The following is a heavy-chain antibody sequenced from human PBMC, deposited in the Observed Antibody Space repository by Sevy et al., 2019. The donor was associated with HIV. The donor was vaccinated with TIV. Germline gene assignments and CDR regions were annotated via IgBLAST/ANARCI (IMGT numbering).Heavy chain of an antibody. CDR1: GGSISSYY. CDR2: IYTSGST. Sequence: SETLSLTCTVSGGSISSYYWSWIRQPAGKGLEWIGRIYTSGSTNYNPSLKSRVTMSVDTSKNQFSLRLSPVTAADTAVYYCARAQGGAVTTRGAFDIWGQGTMVTVSS. V-gene: IGHV4-4*07. CDR3: ARAQGGAVTTRGAFDI. D-gene: IGHD4-17*01. J-gene: IGHJ3*02.